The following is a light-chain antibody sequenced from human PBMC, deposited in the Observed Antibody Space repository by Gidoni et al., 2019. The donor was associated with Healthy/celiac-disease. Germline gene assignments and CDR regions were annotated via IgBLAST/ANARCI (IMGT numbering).Light chain of an antibody. V-gene: IGKV3-20*01. Sequence: EIVLTQSPGTLSLSPGERATLPCRASQSVSSSYLAWYQQKPGQAPRLLIYGASSRATGIPDRFSGSGSGTDFTLTISRLEPEDFAVYYCQQYGSSPPTFGKGTKVEIK. CDR3: QQYGSSPPT. CDR2: GAS. CDR1: QSVSSSY. J-gene: IGKJ1*01.